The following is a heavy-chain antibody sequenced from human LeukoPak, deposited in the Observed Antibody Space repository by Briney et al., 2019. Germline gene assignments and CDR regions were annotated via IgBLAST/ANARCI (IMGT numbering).Heavy chain of an antibody. V-gene: IGHV3-7*01. CDR3: ARDRYDYVWGSYRYFFDY. CDR1: GFTFSSYW. CDR2: IKQDGSEK. D-gene: IGHD3-16*02. J-gene: IGHJ4*02. Sequence: GGSLRLSCAASGFTFSSYWMSWVRQAPGKGLEWVANIKQDGSEKYYVDSVKGRFTISRDNAKNSLYLQMNSLRAEDTAVYYCARDRYDYVWGSYRYFFDYWGQGTLVTVSS.